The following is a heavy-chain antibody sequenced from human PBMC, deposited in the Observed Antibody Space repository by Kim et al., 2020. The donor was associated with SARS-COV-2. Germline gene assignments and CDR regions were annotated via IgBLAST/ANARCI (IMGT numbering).Heavy chain of an antibody. V-gene: IGHV3-49*03. CDR3: TRGMGATHKGAFDI. J-gene: IGHJ3*02. Sequence: GGSLRLSCTASGFTFGDYAMSWFRQAPGKGLEWVGFIRSKAYGGTTEYAASVKGRFTISRDDSKSIAYLQMNSLKTEDTAVYYCTRGMGATHKGAFDIWGQGTMVTVSS. CDR2: IRSKAYGGTT. D-gene: IGHD1-26*01. CDR1: GFTFGDYA.